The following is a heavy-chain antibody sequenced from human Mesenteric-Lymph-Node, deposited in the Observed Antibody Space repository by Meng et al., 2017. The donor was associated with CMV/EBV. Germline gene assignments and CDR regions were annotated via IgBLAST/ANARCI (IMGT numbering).Heavy chain of an antibody. D-gene: IGHD1-1*01. J-gene: IGHJ4*02. CDR3: ARVSIMATGPSDY. Sequence: GESLKISCAASGFSFSDYYMNWVRQAPGKGPEWVSYMGPRDTPIYYADSVRGRFTISRDNAKNTLYLQMSNLRAEDTAVYYCARVSIMATGPSDYWGQGTLVTVSS. CDR2: MGPRDTPI. CDR1: GFSFSDYY. V-gene: IGHV3-11*01.